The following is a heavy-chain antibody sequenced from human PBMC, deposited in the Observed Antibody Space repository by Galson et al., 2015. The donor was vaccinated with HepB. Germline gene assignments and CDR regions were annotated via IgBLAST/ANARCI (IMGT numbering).Heavy chain of an antibody. CDR1: GFIFSNYA. Sequence: SLRLSCAASGFIFSNYAMYWVRQVPGEAPECVSGIIGSGESAYYADSVKGRFTMSRDNSKNILSLQMTSLRAEDTAIYYCTKRRDSNIRNWGDYDYWGQGILITVSS. CDR3: TKRRDSNIRNWGDYDY. V-gene: IGHV3-23*01. D-gene: IGHD3-22*01. J-gene: IGHJ4*02. CDR2: IIGSGESA.